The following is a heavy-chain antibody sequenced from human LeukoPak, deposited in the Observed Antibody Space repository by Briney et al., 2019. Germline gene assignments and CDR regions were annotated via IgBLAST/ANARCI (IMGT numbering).Heavy chain of an antibody. CDR1: VFTFSDYY. J-gene: IGHJ3*02. CDR2: ISSSGSTI. CDR3: ARGYQLPEDAFDI. Sequence: GGPLRLSCAASVFTFSDYYMSWIRQPPGKGLEWVSYISSSGSTIYYADSVKGRFTISRDNAKNSLYLQMNSLRAEDTAVYYCARGYQLPEDAFDIWGQGTMVTVSS. V-gene: IGHV3-11*01. D-gene: IGHD2-2*01.